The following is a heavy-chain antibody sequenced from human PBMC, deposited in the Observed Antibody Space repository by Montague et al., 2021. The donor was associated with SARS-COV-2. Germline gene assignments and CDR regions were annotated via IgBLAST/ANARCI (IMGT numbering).Heavy chain of an antibody. CDR2: IYHSGGT. D-gene: IGHD6-13*01. V-gene: IGHV4-59*01. Sequence: SETLSLTCSVSGHSISSYYWSWIRQSPGKGLEWIGHIYHSGGTIYNPSLNRRVTISLDTSKNQFSLKLTTVTAADTALYYCAREYSSSYYGARWFDPWGQGTLVTVSS. J-gene: IGHJ5*02. CDR3: AREYSSSYYGARWFDP. CDR1: GHSISSYY.